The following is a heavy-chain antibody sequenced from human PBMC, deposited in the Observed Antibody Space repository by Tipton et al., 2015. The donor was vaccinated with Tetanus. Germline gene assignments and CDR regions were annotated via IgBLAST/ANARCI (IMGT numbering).Heavy chain of an antibody. CDR1: GGSVSSNGYF. CDR3: GRHGGRYIAYWCFDL. J-gene: IGHJ2*01. D-gene: IGHD1-26*01. CDR2: INSGGTT. V-gene: IGHV4-39*01. Sequence: TLSLTCTVSGGSVSSNGYFWGWIRQSPGKGLEWIASINSGGTTYHNPSLKSRLAISVDTSKNQFSLRLTSVTAADSAVYYCGRHGGRYIAYWCFDLWGRGSLVTVSS.